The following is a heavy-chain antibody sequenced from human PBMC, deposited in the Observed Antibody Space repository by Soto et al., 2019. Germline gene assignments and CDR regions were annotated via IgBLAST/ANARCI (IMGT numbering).Heavy chain of an antibody. CDR2: IYYSGST. Sequence: SETLSLTCTVSGGSVSIGSYYWSCIRQPPGKGLEWIGYIYYSGSTSYNPSLKSRVNISVDTSKNQFSLKLSSVTAVDTAVYYCARVGTGTTRRYFDYWGRGTQVTVSS. J-gene: IGHJ4*02. CDR1: GGSVSIGSYY. CDR3: ARVGTGTTRRYFDY. D-gene: IGHD1-7*01. V-gene: IGHV4-61*01.